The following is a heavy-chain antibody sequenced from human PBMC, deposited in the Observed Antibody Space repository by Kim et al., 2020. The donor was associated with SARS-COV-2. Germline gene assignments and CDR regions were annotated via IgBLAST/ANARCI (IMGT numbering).Heavy chain of an antibody. Sequence: SETLSLTCAVYGGSFSGYYWSWIRQPPGKGLEWVGEINHSGSTNYNPSLMSRVTISVDTSKNQFSLKLSSGTAADTAVYYCARGARRRPHYYFDYWGQGTLVTVSS. CDR2: INHSGST. CDR3: ARGARRRPHYYFDY. CDR1: GGSFSGYY. J-gene: IGHJ4*02. V-gene: IGHV4-34*01.